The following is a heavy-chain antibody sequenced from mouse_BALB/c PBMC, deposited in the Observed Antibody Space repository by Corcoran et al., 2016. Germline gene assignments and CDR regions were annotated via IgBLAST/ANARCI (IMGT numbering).Heavy chain of an antibody. V-gene: IGHV9-1*02. CDR1: GYTFTNYG. Sequence: QIQLVQSGPELKKPGETVKISCKASGYTFTNYGMNWVKQAPGKGLKWMGWINTYTGEPTYADDFKGRFAFSLETSASTAYLQINNLKNEDMATYFCARSTVVLYWYFDVWGAGTTVTVSS. CDR3: ARSTVVLYWYFDV. J-gene: IGHJ1*01. CDR2: INTYTGEP. D-gene: IGHD1-1*01.